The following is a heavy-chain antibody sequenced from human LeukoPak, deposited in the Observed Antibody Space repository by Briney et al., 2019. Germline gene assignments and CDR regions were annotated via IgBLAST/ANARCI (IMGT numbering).Heavy chain of an antibody. J-gene: IGHJ6*04. Sequence: ASVKVSCKASGGTFSSYAISWVRQAPGQGLEWMGGIIPIFGTANYAQKFQGRVTITADKSTSTAYMELSSLRSEDTAVYYCARATPLMIMFGGVIVSGTSYYYYGMDVWGKGTTVTVSS. CDR3: ARATPLMIMFGGVIVSGTSYYYYGMDV. CDR2: IIPIFGTA. V-gene: IGHV1-69*06. D-gene: IGHD3-16*02. CDR1: GGTFSSYA.